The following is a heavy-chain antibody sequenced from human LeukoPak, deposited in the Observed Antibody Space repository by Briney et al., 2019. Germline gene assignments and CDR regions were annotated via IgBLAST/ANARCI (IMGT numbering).Heavy chain of an antibody. CDR1: GFTFSSYN. J-gene: IGHJ4*02. CDR3: ARDQLRYFDWLSSRPYYFDY. CDR2: ISSSSTYI. V-gene: IGHV3-21*01. D-gene: IGHD3-9*01. Sequence: GGSLRLSCAASGFTFSSYNMNWVRQAPGKGLEWVSSISSSSTYIYYADSVKGRFTISRDNAKNSLYLQMNSLRAEDTAVYYCARDQLRYFDWLSSRPYYFDYWGQGTLVTVSS.